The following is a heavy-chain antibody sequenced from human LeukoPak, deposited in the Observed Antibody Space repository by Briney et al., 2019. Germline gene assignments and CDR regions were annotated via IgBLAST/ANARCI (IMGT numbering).Heavy chain of an antibody. CDR2: IYYSGST. J-gene: IGHJ6*03. CDR3: ARTEESGYSYGYFGYYYYMDV. D-gene: IGHD5-18*01. V-gene: IGHV4-59*01. Sequence: SETLSLTCTVSGVSISSYYWSWIRQPPGKGLEWIGYIYYSGSTNYNPSLKSRVTISVDTSKNQFSLKLSSVTAADTAVYYCARTEESGYSYGYFGYYYYMDVWGKGTTVTVSS. CDR1: GVSISSYY.